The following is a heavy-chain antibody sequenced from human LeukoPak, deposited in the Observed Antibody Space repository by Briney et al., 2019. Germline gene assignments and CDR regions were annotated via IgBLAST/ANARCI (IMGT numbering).Heavy chain of an antibody. CDR1: GDSISTYY. D-gene: IGHD6-13*01. Sequence: SETLSLTCTVSGDSISTYYWSWIRQPAGKGLEWLGRIHSSGSSNYNPSLKGRVTISVDTSKNQFSLKLSSVTAADTAVYYCARTPGIADYGMDVWGRGTTVTVSS. V-gene: IGHV4-4*07. J-gene: IGHJ6*02. CDR2: IHSSGSS. CDR3: ARTPGIADYGMDV.